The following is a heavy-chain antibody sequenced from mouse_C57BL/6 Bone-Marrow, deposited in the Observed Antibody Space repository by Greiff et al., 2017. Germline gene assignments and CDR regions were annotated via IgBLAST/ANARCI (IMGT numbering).Heavy chain of an antibody. CDR3: ARVALFIGLPYYFDY. J-gene: IGHJ2*01. Sequence: EVKLMESGGGLVKPGGSLKLSCAASGFTFSSYAMSWVRQTPEKRLEWVATISDGGSYTYYPDNVKGRFTISRDNAKNHLYLQMSHLKSEDTAMYYCARVALFIGLPYYFDYWGQGTTLTVSS. CDR2: ISDGGSYT. D-gene: IGHD1-1*01. V-gene: IGHV5-4*03. CDR1: GFTFSSYA.